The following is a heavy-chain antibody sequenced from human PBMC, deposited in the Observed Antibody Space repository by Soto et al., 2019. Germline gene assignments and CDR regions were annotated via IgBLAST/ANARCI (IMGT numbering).Heavy chain of an antibody. CDR3: ARANYDSSGYYYLMGYYYGMDV. CDR1: GFTYSSYW. CDR2: INSDGSST. Sequence: GSLRLSGAACGFTYSSYWMHWVRQAPGKGLVWVSRINSDGSSTSYADSVKGRFTISRDNAKNTLYLQMNSLRAEDTAVYYCARANYDSSGYYYLMGYYYGMDVWGQGTTVTVSS. V-gene: IGHV3-74*01. J-gene: IGHJ6*02. D-gene: IGHD3-22*01.